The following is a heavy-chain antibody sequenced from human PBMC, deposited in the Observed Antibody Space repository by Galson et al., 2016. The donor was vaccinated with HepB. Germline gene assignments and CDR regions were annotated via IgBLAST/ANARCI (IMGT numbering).Heavy chain of an antibody. J-gene: IGHJ6*03. Sequence: SLRLSCAASGFTFSTYWMTWVRQAPGKGLEWVANIKQDGSQKYYVDSVKGRFTISRDNSNNSLYLQMNSLRAEDTAVYYCAKGVSGSGYCMDVWGQGTTVIVS. CDR1: GFTFSTYW. CDR2: IKQDGSQK. V-gene: IGHV3-7*01. CDR3: AKGVSGSGYCMDV. D-gene: IGHD3-3*01.